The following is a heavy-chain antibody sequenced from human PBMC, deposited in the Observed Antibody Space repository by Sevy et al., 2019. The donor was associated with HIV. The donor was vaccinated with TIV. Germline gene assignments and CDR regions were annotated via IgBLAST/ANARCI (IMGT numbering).Heavy chain of an antibody. V-gene: IGHV3-33*01. CDR2: IWYDGSNK. CDR1: GFNFSNYA. Sequence: GGSLRLSCAASGFNFSNYAMHWVRQAPGKGLEWVALIWYDGSNKNYADSNSMKGRFTISRDNSKNTLYLQMNNLRAEDMAVYYCARESREFRFDPWGQGTLVTVSS. J-gene: IGHJ5*02. CDR3: ARESREFRFDP.